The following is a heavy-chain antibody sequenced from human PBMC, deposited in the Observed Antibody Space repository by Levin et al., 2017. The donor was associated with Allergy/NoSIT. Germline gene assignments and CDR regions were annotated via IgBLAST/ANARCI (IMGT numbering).Heavy chain of an antibody. CDR3: AGTRPNGYGDGYNRPPNYYYYYGMDV. V-gene: IGHV1-69*02. CDR2: IIPILGIA. D-gene: IGHD5-24*01. CDR1: GGTFSSYT. J-gene: IGHJ6*02. Sequence: PVASVKVSCKASGGTFSSYTISWVRQAPGQGLEWMGRIIPILGIANYAQKFQGRVTITADKSTSTAYMELSSLRSEDTAVYYCAGTRPNGYGDGYNRPPNYYYYYGMDVWGQGTTVTVSS.